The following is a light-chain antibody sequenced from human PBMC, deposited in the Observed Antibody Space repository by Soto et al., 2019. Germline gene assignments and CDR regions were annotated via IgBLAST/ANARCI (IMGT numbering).Light chain of an antibody. CDR2: KVF. CDR3: MQGTHRPIT. J-gene: IGKJ4*01. V-gene: IGKV2-30*01. Sequence: DVVMTQSPLSLPVTLGQPASISCWSSQSLSYSDGNIYLNWFHQRPGQSPRRLIYKVFNRDSGVPDRFSGSGSGTDFTLKISRVEAEDVGIYYCMQGTHRPITFGGGTKGEIK. CDR1: QSLSYSDGNIY.